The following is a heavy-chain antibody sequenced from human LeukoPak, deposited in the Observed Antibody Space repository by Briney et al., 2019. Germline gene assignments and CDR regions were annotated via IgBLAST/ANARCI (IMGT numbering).Heavy chain of an antibody. V-gene: IGHV3-30*18. D-gene: IGHD3-10*01. CDR3: VKEQSSGNYRTADF. CDR1: GFTLSSCG. J-gene: IGHJ4*02. CDR2: ITYDGITT. Sequence: PGGSLRLSCAASGFTLSSCGMHWVRQAPGKGLERVAVITYDGITTYFDDSVRGRFTISRDTSKSMLYLQMNSLRPEDTAVYYCVKEQSSGNYRTADFWGQGTLVTVSS.